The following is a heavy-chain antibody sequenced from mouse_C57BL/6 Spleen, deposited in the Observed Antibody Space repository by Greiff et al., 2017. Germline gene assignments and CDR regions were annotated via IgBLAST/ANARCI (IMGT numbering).Heavy chain of an antibody. CDR1: GYTFTSYW. CDR2: IDPSDSYT. J-gene: IGHJ2*01. V-gene: IGHV1-50*01. CDR3: ATGNTQYYFDY. D-gene: IGHD5-2*01. Sequence: QVQLKQPGAELVKPGASVKLSCKASGYTFTSYWMQWVKQRPGQGLEWIGEIDPSDSYTNYNQKFKGKATLTVDTSSSTAYMQLSSLTSEDSAVYYCATGNTQYYFDYWGQGTTLTVSS.